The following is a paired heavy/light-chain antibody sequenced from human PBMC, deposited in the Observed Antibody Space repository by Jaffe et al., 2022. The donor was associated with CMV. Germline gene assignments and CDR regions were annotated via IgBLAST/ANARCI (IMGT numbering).Heavy chain of an antibody. CDR3: ARVATKGGLGWGVGMGGRIQYPDYHNYYMDV. D-gene: IGHD1-26*01. Sequence: QVQLVQSGAEVKKPGASVKVSCQASGYSFTSHGINWLRQAPRQRLEWMGWISAVNGNTKFSQSFQGRVTLTRDTSANTAYMELNSLTSEDTAVYYCARVATKGGLGWGVGMGGRIQYPDYHNYYMDVWGKGTTVIVSS. CDR2: ISAVNGNT. V-gene: IGHV1-3*01. J-gene: IGHJ6*03. CDR1: GYSFTSHG.
Light chain of an antibody. CDR2: WGS. J-gene: IGKJ2*01. V-gene: IGKV4-1*01. CDR3: QQYYSAPQT. CDR1: QSVFQRSDYKNS. Sequence: DIVMTQSPDSLAVSLGETATIHCKSSQSVFQRSDYKNSLAWYQQKPGQPPRLLIYWGSTRASGVPDRFSGSGSGTDFTLTISSLQAEDAAVYYCQQYYSAPQTFGQGTKVEIK.